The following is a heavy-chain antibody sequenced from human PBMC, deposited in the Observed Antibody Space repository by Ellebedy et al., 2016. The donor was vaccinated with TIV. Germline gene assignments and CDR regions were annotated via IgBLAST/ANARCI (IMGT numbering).Heavy chain of an antibody. J-gene: IGHJ4*02. CDR1: GYKFIRYY. Sequence: ASVKVSCKTSGYKFIRYYIHWVRQAPGQGLEWMGIINPSDGGPNFAQRFQGRLTMTRDTSTSTVHIELSSLTSEDTAVYYCATFAGGNPPRREDYWGQGTLVTVSS. CDR3: ATFAGGNPPRREDY. D-gene: IGHD4-23*01. V-gene: IGHV1-46*01. CDR2: INPSDGGP.